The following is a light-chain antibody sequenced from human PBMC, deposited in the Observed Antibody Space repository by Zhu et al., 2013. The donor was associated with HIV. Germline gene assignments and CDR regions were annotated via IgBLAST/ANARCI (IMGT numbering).Light chain of an antibody. CDR1: QDIDSY. V-gene: IGKV1-27*01. CDR3: QHFNSSTST. CDR2: ATS. J-gene: IGKJ1*01. Sequence: DIQMTQSPSSLSASVGDRVTITCRASQDIDSYLAWYQQKPGKVPKLLVYATSTLQSGVPSRFSSSGSGTEFTLTISSLQPEDFATYYCQHFNSSTSTFGRRDQGG.